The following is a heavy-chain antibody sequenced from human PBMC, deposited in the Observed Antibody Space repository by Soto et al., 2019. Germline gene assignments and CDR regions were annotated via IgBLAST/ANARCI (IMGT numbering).Heavy chain of an antibody. D-gene: IGHD1-26*01. V-gene: IGHV4-34*01. J-gene: IGHJ6*02. CDR1: GGSFSGYY. Sequence: PSETLSLTCAVYGGSFSGYYWSWIRQPPGKGLEWIGEINHSGSTNYNPSLKSRVTISVDTSKNQFSLKLSSVTAADTAVYYCARGRLGASYYYYYGMDVWGQGTTVTVSS. CDR2: INHSGST. CDR3: ARGRLGASYYYYYGMDV.